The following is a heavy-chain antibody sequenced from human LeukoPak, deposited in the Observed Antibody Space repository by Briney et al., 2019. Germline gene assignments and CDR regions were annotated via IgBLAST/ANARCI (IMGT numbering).Heavy chain of an antibody. CDR1: RFTFSSYS. V-gene: IGHV3-21*01. CDR2: ISSSGNYI. D-gene: IGHD5-12*01. CDR3: AKDSGYSGYDPIPSFYDY. Sequence: GGSLRLSCAASRFTFSSYSMNWVRQAPGKGLEWVSSISSSGNYIYYADSVKGRFTISRDNAKNSLYLQMNSLRAEDTAVYYCAKDSGYSGYDPIPSFYDYWGQGTLVTVSS. J-gene: IGHJ4*02.